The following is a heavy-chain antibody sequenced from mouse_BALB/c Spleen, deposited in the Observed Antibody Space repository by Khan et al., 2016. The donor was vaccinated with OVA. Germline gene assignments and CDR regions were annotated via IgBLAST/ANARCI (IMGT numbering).Heavy chain of an antibody. D-gene: IGHD4-1*01. Sequence: VQLKQSGPELVKPGASVKMSCKASGYTFTNYVLHWVKQKPGQGLEWIGYINPYNGGTKYSEKFKGKATLASDKSSITAYMELSSLTSEDSAVYYCAIGNWQSYYLDYWGQGTTLTLSS. V-gene: IGHV1S136*01. CDR1: GYTFTNYV. CDR3: AIGNWQSYYLDY. CDR2: INPYNGGT. J-gene: IGHJ2*01.